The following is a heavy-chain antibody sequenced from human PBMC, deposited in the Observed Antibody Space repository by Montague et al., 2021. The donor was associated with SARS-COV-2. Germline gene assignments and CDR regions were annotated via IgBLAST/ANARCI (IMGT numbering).Heavy chain of an antibody. CDR2: IYYSRGT. J-gene: IGHJ6*02. CDR3: TSAIAVADTHYYYYGMDV. D-gene: IGHD6-19*01. Sequence: TLSLTCTVSGGSISAGYYWTWLRHIPGKLLGWIGYIYYSRGTYYNPPLNSRVIMSIDTSKHQFSLKVSSVTAADTATYFCTSAIAVADTHYYYYGMDVWGQGTTVTVSS. CDR1: GGSISAGYY. V-gene: IGHV4-31*03.